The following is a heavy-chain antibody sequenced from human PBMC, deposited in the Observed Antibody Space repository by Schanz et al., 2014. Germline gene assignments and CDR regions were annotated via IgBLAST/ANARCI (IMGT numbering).Heavy chain of an antibody. CDR2: ISHSGGST. V-gene: IGHV3-23*01. Sequence: DVQLLESGGGLVQPGGSLRLSCAASGFTFNSYAMTWVRQAPGKGLEWVSSISHSGGSTYYADSVKGRFTISRDNSKNILYLQMNSLRAGDTAVYYCARGTDWNLHYWGQGALVTVSS. D-gene: IGHD1-1*01. J-gene: IGHJ4*02. CDR3: ARGTDWNLHY. CDR1: GFTFNSYA.